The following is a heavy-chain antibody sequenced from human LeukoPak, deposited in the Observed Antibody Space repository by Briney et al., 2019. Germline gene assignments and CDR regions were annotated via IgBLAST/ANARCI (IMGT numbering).Heavy chain of an antibody. V-gene: IGHV3-7*01. J-gene: IGHJ4*02. CDR3: TRGGATSSWYWFF. CDR1: GFTFSSHW. CDR2: INKDGSEQ. D-gene: IGHD6-13*01. Sequence: GGSLRLSCAASGFTFSSHWVTWVRQAPGKGPEWVASINKDGSEQYYVDSVKGRFTISRDNAKNSLSLQVSSLRAEDTAVYYCTRGGATSSWYWFFWGQGTLVSVFS.